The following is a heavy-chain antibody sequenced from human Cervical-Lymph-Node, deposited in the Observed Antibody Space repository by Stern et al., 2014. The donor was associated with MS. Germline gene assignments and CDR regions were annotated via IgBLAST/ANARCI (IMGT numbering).Heavy chain of an antibody. CDR1: GYTFTYYY. CDR3: ARSIREYAYGCDY. D-gene: IGHD3-16*01. V-gene: IGHV1-46*01. Sequence: VQLVQSGAEVKKPGASVKVSCKASGYTFTYYYMHWVRQAPGQGLERMGLSNPSGGSTTYAQKFQGRVTLTRDTSTSTVYMELSSVRSDDTAVYYCARSIREYAYGCDYWGQGTLVTVSS. J-gene: IGHJ4*02. CDR2: SNPSGGST.